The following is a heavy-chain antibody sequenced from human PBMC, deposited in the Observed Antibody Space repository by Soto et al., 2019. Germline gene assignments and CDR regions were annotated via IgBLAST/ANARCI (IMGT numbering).Heavy chain of an antibody. V-gene: IGHV4-34*01. J-gene: IGHJ6*02. D-gene: IGHD2-2*01. Sequence: PSETLCLTCAVDGGSFRGYYWSWIRQPPGKGLEWIGEINHSGSTNYNPSLKSRVTISVDTSKNQFSLKLSSVTAADTAVYYCARGTYCSSTSCYWGMDVWGQGTTVTVSS. CDR2: INHSGST. CDR1: GGSFRGYY. CDR3: ARGTYCSSTSCYWGMDV.